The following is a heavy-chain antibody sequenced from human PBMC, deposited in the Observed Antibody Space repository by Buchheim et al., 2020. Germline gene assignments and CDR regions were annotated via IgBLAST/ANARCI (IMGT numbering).Heavy chain of an antibody. D-gene: IGHD6-6*01. CDR3: ARDGSIAARRGWFDP. V-gene: IGHV3-33*01. CDR1: GFTFSSYG. J-gene: IGHJ5*02. Sequence: QVQLVESGGGVVQPGRSLRLSCAASGFTFSSYGMYWVRQAPGKGLEWVAVIWYDGSNKYYADSVKGRFTISRDNSKNTLYLQMNSLRAEDTAVYYCARDGSIAARRGWFDPWGQGTL. CDR2: IWYDGSNK.